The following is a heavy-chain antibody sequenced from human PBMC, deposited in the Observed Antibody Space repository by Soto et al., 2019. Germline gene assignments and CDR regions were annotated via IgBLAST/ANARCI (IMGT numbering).Heavy chain of an antibody. Sequence: SETLSLTCTVSGGSSSSYYWSWIRQPPGKGLEWIGYIYYSGSTNYNPSLKSRVTISVDTSKNQFSLKLSSVTAADTAVYYCARAYGDHVFDYWGQGTLVTVSS. CDR2: IYYSGST. CDR1: GGSSSSYY. D-gene: IGHD4-17*01. V-gene: IGHV4-59*01. CDR3: ARAYGDHVFDY. J-gene: IGHJ4*02.